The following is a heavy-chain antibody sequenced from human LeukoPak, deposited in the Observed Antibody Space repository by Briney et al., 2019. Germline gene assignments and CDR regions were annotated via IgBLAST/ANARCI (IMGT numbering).Heavy chain of an antibody. V-gene: IGHV3-43*02. CDR3: AKDFSGSYEN. D-gene: IGHD3-10*01. CDR2: ISRDGGTT. J-gene: IGHJ4*02. Sequence: GGSLRLSCATSGFTFDDYAFHWVRQVPGKGPEWVSLISRDGGTTSYGHSVKGRFTISRDNSKNSLYMQMNSLRTEDSALYYCAKDFSGSYENWGQGTLVTVSS. CDR1: GFTFDDYA.